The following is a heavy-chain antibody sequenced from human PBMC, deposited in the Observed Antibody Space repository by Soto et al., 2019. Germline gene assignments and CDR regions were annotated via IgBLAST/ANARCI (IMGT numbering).Heavy chain of an antibody. V-gene: IGHV4-59*08. Sequence: SETLSVTCTVSGGSISRYYWSWIRQPPGKGLEWIGYIYYSGSTNYNPSLKSRVTISVDTSKNQFSLKLSSVTAADTAVYYCARLGYCSGGSCYWFDPWGQGTLVTVSS. CDR1: GGSISRYY. CDR3: ARLGYCSGGSCYWFDP. D-gene: IGHD2-15*01. CDR2: IYYSGST. J-gene: IGHJ5*02.